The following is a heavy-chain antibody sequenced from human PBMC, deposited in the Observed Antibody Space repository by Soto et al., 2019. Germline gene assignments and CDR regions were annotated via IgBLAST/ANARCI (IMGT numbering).Heavy chain of an antibody. J-gene: IGHJ4*02. CDR1: GFTFSSYG. Sequence: QVQLVESGGGVVQPGRSLRLSCAASGFTFSSYGMHWVRQAPGKGLEWVAVIWYDGSNKYYADSVKGRFTISRDNSKNTLYLQMNCLSAQYTAVYYCARDGYCSGGSCYSVPVFDYWGQGTLVSVSS. D-gene: IGHD2-15*01. V-gene: IGHV3-33*01. CDR3: ARDGYCSGGSCYSVPVFDY. CDR2: IWYDGSNK.